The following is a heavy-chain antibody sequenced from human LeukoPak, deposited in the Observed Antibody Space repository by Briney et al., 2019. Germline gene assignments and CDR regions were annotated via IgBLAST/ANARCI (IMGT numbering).Heavy chain of an antibody. Sequence: SETLSLTCTVSGGSISSYYWSWIRQPPGKGLEWIGYIYYSGSTNYNPPLKSRVTISVDTSKNQFSLKLSSVTAADTAVYYCARVKPLVGAAYYYAMDVWGPGTTVTVSS. D-gene: IGHD1-26*01. J-gene: IGHJ6*02. CDR1: GGSISSYY. V-gene: IGHV4-59*01. CDR2: IYYSGST. CDR3: ARVKPLVGAAYYYAMDV.